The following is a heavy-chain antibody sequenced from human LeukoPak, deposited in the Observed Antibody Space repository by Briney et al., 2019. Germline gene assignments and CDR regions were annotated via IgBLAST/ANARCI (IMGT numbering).Heavy chain of an antibody. V-gene: IGHV3-43*02. CDR2: ISGDGGST. CDR3: AKDSSGYYYVFQH. J-gene: IGHJ1*01. Sequence: GGSLRLSCAASGFTFDDYAMHWVRQAPGKGLEWVSLISGDGGSTYYGDSVKGRFTISRDNSKNSLYLQMNSLGTEDTALYYCAKDSSGYYYVFQHWGQGSLVTVSS. CDR1: GFTFDDYA. D-gene: IGHD3-22*01.